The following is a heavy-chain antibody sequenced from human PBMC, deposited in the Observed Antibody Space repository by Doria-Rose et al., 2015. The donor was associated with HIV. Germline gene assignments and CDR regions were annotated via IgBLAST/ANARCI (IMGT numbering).Heavy chain of an antibody. J-gene: IGHJ4*02. CDR1: GVSLSSPGMG. CDR2: IFSDDAR. CDR3: ARIKSSRWYHKYYFDF. Sequence: TLKESGPVLVKPTETLTLTCTVSGVSLSSPGMGVSWIRQPPGKALEWLANIFSDDARSYKTSLKSRLTISRHTSKSQVVLTMTDMDPVDTATYYCARIKSSRWYHKYYFDFWGQGTLVIVSA. D-gene: IGHD6-13*01. V-gene: IGHV2-26*01.